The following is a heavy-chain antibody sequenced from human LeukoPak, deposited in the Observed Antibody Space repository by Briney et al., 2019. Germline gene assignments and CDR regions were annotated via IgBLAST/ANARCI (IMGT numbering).Heavy chain of an antibody. CDR2: IYYSGST. V-gene: IGHV4-39*01. CDR3: AGSIAVAGTRAFDI. Sequence: SETLSLTCTVSGGSISSSSYYWGWIRQPPGKGLEWIGSIYYSGSTYYNPSLKSRVTISVDTSKNQFSLKLSSVTAADTAVYYCAGSIAVAGTRAFDIWGQGTMVTVSS. D-gene: IGHD6-19*01. CDR1: GGSISSSSYY. J-gene: IGHJ3*02.